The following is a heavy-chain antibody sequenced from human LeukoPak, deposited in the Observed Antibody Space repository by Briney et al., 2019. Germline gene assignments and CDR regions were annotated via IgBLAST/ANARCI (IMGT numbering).Heavy chain of an antibody. J-gene: IGHJ4*02. CDR3: ARAMAYGAFHY. Sequence: QSGGSLRLSCAASGFSFSDHYMDWVRQAPGKGLEWVGRIRNRDNSYTTEYAASVKGRFTISRDDAMNSVYLQMNSLKTEDTAVYYCARAMAYGAFHYWGQGTLATVSS. V-gene: IGHV3-72*01. CDR1: GFSFSDHY. CDR2: IRNRDNSYTT. D-gene: IGHD4-17*01.